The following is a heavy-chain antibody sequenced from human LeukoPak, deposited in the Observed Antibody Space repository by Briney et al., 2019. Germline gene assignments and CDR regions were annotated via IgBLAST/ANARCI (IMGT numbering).Heavy chain of an antibody. CDR3: AKDIGGGSYLAF. CDR2: ISGDGGST. Sequence: GESLRLSCAASGFTFDDYAMHWVRQAPGKGLEWVSLISGDGGSTYYADSVKGRFTISRDNSKNSLYLQMNSLRTEDTALYYCAKDIGGGSYLAFWGQGTLVTVSS. CDR1: GFTFDDYA. D-gene: IGHD1-26*01. V-gene: IGHV3-43*02. J-gene: IGHJ4*02.